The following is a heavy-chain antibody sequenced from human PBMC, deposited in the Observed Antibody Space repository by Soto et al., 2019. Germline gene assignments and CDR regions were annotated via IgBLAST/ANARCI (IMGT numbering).Heavy chain of an antibody. CDR3: ARVSGDCYFDY. J-gene: IGHJ4*02. D-gene: IGHD2-21*02. V-gene: IGHV4-34*01. CDR1: GGSFSGYY. CDR2: INHSGST. Sequence: SETLSLTCAVYGGSFSGYYWSWIRQPPGKGLEWTGEINHSGSTNYNPSLKSRVTISVDTSKNQFSLKLSSVTAADTAVYYCARVSGDCYFDYWGQGTLVTVYS.